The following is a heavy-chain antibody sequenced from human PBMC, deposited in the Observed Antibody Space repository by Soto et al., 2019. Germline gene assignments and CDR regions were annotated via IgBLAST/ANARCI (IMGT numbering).Heavy chain of an antibody. J-gene: IGHJ6*02. CDR2: IKKDGGGE. Sequence: EVQLVESGGGLVQPGGSLRLSCAGSGFTFSDYWMNWVRQAPGKGLEWVANIKKDGGGELYVDSVKGRFTVSRDNSRNTVYLQMNGVRAEDTAVYYCARRFYPSGGDHGLDVWGQGTTVTVSS. CDR3: ARRFYPSGGDHGLDV. V-gene: IGHV3-7*01. D-gene: IGHD6-19*01. CDR1: GFTFSDYW.